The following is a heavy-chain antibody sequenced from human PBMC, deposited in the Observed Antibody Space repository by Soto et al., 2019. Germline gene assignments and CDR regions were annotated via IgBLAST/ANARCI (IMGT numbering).Heavy chain of an antibody. J-gene: IGHJ6*02. D-gene: IGHD2-21*02. CDR3: ARDLDAYCGGDCYADYGMDV. Sequence: WASVKVSCKASGYTFTGYYMHWVRQAPGQGLEWMGWINPNSGGTNYAQKFQGRVTMTRDTSISTAYVELSRLRSDDTAVYYCARDLDAYCGGDCYADYGMDVWGQGTTVTVSS. CDR1: GYTFTGYY. V-gene: IGHV1-2*02. CDR2: INPNSGGT.